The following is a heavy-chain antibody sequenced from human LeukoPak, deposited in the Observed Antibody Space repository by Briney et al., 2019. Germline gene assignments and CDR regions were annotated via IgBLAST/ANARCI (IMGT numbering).Heavy chain of an antibody. D-gene: IGHD2-8*01. CDR1: GGTFSSYA. J-gene: IGHJ6*02. V-gene: IGHV1-69*01. CDR2: IIPIFGTA. Sequence: GSSVKASCKASGGTFSSYAISWVRQAPGQGLEWMGGIIPIFGTANYAQKFQGRVTITADESTSTAYMELSSLRSEDTAVYYCARDRMVAPPFPLMDVWGQGTTVTVSS. CDR3: ARDRMVAPPFPLMDV.